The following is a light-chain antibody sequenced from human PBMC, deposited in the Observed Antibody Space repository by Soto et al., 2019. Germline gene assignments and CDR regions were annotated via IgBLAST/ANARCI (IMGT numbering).Light chain of an antibody. CDR3: QQYNSYPWT. CDR1: QSISSW. Sequence: DILMTQSPSALFASVGDRVTITCRASQSISSWLAWYQQKPGKAPKLLIYDASSLESGVPSRFSGSGSGTEFTLTISSLQPDDFATYYCQQYNSYPWTFGQGTKVDIK. V-gene: IGKV1-5*01. J-gene: IGKJ1*01. CDR2: DAS.